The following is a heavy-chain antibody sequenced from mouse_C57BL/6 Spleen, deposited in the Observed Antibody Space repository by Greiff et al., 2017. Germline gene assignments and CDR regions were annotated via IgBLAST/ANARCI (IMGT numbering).Heavy chain of an antibody. J-gene: IGHJ4*01. V-gene: IGHV1-26*01. CDR1: GYTFTDYY. CDR3: ATYYSNGMDY. CDR2: INPNNGGT. Sequence: EVQLQQSGPELVKPGASVKISCKASGYTFTDYYMNWVKQSHGKSLEWIGDINPNNGGTSYNQKFKGKATLTVDKSSSTAYMELRSLTSEDSAVYYCATYYSNGMDYWGQGTSVTVSS. D-gene: IGHD2-5*01.